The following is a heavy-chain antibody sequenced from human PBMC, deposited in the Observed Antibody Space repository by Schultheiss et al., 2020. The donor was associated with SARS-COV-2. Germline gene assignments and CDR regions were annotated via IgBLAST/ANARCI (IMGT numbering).Heavy chain of an antibody. CDR3: ARDKGGGIYGGKGPSFDY. D-gene: IGHD4-23*01. CDR2: ISAYNGNT. J-gene: IGHJ4*02. Sequence: ASVKVSCKASGYTFTSYGISWVRQAPGQGLEWMGWISAYNGNTNYAQKLQGRVTMTTDTSTSTAYMELRSLRSDDTAVYYCARDKGGGIYGGKGPSFDYWGQGTLVTVSS. CDR1: GYTFTSYG. V-gene: IGHV1-18*01.